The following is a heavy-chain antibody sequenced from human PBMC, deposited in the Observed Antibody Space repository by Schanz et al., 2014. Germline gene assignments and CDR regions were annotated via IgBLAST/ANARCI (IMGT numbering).Heavy chain of an antibody. CDR2: INPSGGST. J-gene: IGHJ6*02. CDR3: ARNYGGHSEESDRYGMDV. V-gene: IGHV1-46*01. Sequence: QVQLVQSGAEVEKPGASVTVSCKASGYMYTSHFLHWVRQAPGQGFEWIGLINPSGGSTTYAQKFQGRVTMTSDTSTSTVYMELSSLRAEDTAVYYCARNYGGHSEESDRYGMDVWGQGTTVTVSS. D-gene: IGHD4-17*01. CDR1: GYMYTSHF.